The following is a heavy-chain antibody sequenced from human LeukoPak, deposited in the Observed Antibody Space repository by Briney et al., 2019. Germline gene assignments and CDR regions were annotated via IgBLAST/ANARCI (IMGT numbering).Heavy chain of an antibody. D-gene: IGHD6-13*01. CDR3: ARSFTAAGNYFDY. Sequence: PSGRSLRLSCAASGFTFSSYAMHWVRQAPGKGLEWVAVISYDGSNKYYADSVKGRFTISRDNSKNTLYLQMNSLRAEDTAVYYCARSFTAAGNYFDYWGGGPLVTVSS. V-gene: IGHV3-30*04. J-gene: IGHJ4*02. CDR1: GFTFSSYA. CDR2: ISYDGSNK.